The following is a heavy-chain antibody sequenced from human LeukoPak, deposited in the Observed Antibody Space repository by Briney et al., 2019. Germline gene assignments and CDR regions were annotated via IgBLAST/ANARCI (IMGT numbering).Heavy chain of an antibody. D-gene: IGHD3-16*02. CDR2: ISGSGDST. CDR3: AKGPPRRVISSPYYFDY. V-gene: IGHV3-23*01. CDR1: GFTFTTYA. Sequence: GGSLRLSCAASGFTFTTYAMSWVRQAPGKGLEWVSTISGSGDSTYYADSVKGRFTISRDNSKNTLYLQMNSLRAEDTAVYYCAKGPPRRVISSPYYFDYWGQGTLVTVSS. J-gene: IGHJ4*02.